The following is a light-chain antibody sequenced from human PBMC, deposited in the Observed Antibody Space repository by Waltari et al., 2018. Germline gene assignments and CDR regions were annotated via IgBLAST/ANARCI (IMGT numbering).Light chain of an antibody. CDR2: DAS. CDR1: QDIDTH. CDR3: QQSDNLPYT. V-gene: IGKV1-33*01. J-gene: IGKJ2*01. Sequence: DIQMTQSPSSLSASVGDRVSITCRASQDIDTHLHWYQQKPGKAPNLLIYDASNLETGVPSRFSGRGSGTNFIFTISSLQPEDIATYFCQQSDNLPYTFGQGTRLEIK.